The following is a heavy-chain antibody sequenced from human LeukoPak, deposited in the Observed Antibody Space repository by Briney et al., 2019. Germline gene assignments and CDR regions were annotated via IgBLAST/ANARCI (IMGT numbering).Heavy chain of an antibody. Sequence: SETLSLTCTVSGGSISSYYWSWNRQPPGKGLEWIGYIHYRGSTNYNPSLKSRVTISVDTSKNQFSLKLSSLTAADTAVYYCARSVLGYSYGLHIDYWGQGTLVTVSS. V-gene: IGHV4-59*01. CDR3: ARSVLGYSYGLHIDY. D-gene: IGHD5-18*01. CDR1: GGSISSYY. CDR2: IHYRGST. J-gene: IGHJ4*02.